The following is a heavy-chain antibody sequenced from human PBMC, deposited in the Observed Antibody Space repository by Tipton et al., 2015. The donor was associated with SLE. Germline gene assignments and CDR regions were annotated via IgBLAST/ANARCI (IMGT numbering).Heavy chain of an antibody. CDR3: ARSHPTVTMDY. D-gene: IGHD4-17*01. V-gene: IGHV4-38-2*01. CDR1: GYSISSGSY. J-gene: IGHJ4*02. CDR2: IYHSGST. Sequence: TLSLTCAVSGYSISSGSYWGWVRQPPGKGLEWVGSIYHSGSTYYNPSLKSRVTISVDTSKNQFSLKLSSVTAADTAVYYCARSHPTVTMDYWGQGTLVTVSS.